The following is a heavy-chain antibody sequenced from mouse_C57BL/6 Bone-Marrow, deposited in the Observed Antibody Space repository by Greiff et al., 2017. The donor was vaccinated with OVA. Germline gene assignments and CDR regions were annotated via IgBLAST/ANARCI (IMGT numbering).Heavy chain of an antibody. V-gene: IGHV1-82*01. D-gene: IGHD1-1*01. CDR1: GYAFSSSW. J-gene: IGHJ4*01. CDR3: AKDYGREKDAMDY. Sequence: VQLVESGPELVKPGASVKISCKASGYAFSSSWMNWVKQRPGKGLEWIGRIYPGDGDTNYNGKFKGKATLTADKSSSTAYMQLSSLTSEDSAVYFCAKDYGREKDAMDYWGQGTSVTVSS. CDR2: IYPGDGDT.